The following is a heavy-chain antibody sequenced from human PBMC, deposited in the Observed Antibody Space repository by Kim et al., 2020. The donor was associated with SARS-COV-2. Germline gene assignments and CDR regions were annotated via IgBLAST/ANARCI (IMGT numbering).Heavy chain of an antibody. Sequence: GGSLRLSCAASGFNFNAYGMHWVRQAPGKGLEWVALISSDGSDKYYTDSVKGRFSISRDKSKNTLYVQMNSLRPEDTAVYFCAKGMGYCSPPTCYYYFDYWGQGTLVTVSS. CDR3: AKGMGYCSPPTCYYYFDY. CDR2: ISSDGSDK. CDR1: GFNFNAYG. V-gene: IGHV3-30*18. D-gene: IGHD2-15*01. J-gene: IGHJ4*02.